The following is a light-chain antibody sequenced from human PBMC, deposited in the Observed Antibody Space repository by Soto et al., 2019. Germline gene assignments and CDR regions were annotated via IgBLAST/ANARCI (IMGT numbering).Light chain of an antibody. CDR1: QRINNW. CDR2: DAS. Sequence: DIQMTQSPSTLSASVGDRVTITCRASQRINNWVAWYQQKPGKAPNLLIYDASSLGSGVPSRFSGSGSGTEFTLTINSLQPDDFATYYCQQYNSWYSFGQGTKLGIK. J-gene: IGKJ2*03. V-gene: IGKV1-5*01. CDR3: QQYNSWYS.